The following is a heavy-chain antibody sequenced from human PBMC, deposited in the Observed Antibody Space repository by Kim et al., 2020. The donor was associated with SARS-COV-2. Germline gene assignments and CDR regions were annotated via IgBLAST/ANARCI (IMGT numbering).Heavy chain of an antibody. CDR2: IYYSGNT. CDR3: ASQPYSKSANNWFDP. V-gene: IGHV4-39*01. Sequence: SETLSLTCTVSGGSISSRSYYWGWIRQPPGKGLEWIGSIYYSGNTYYNPSLKSRVTISVDTSKNQFSLKLSSVIAADTAVYYCASQPYSKSANNWFDPWGQGTLVTVSS. D-gene: IGHD6-13*01. J-gene: IGHJ5*02. CDR1: GGSISSRSYY.